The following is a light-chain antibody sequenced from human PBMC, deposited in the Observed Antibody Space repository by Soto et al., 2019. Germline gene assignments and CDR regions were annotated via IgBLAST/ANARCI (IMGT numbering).Light chain of an antibody. V-gene: IGKV1-17*01. CDR3: QHHNSYLALT. Sequence: DIQMTQSPSSLSASVGDRVTITCRASQSIRNDLGWYQQKPGKAPKRLIYAASTLQTGVPSRFXXXXXXXXXXXXXSXXXXXDFATYYCQHHNSYLALTFGGGTKVEIK. J-gene: IGKJ4*01. CDR2: AAS. CDR1: QSIRND.